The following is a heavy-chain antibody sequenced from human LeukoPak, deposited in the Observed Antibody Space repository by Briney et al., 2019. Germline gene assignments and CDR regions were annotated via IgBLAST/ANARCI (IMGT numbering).Heavy chain of an antibody. D-gene: IGHD4-23*01. Sequence: SETLSLTCAVYGGSFSGYYWSWIRQPPGKGLEWIGEINDSGSTNYNPSLKSRVTISVDTSKNQFSLKLSSVTAADTAVYYCASGPCKSRSGNSGGAFDIWGEGTMASVSS. CDR1: GGSFSGYY. V-gene: IGHV4-34*01. CDR3: ASGPCKSRSGNSGGAFDI. CDR2: INDSGST. J-gene: IGHJ3*02.